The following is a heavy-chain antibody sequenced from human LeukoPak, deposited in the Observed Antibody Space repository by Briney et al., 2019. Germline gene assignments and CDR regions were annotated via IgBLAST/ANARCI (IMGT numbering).Heavy chain of an antibody. J-gene: IGHJ3*02. D-gene: IGHD1-7*01. CDR3: ARGITGTPGAFDI. V-gene: IGHV3-21*01. Sequence: GGSLGLSCAASGFTFSSYSMNWVRQAPGKGLEWVSSISSSSSYIYYADSVKGRFTISRDNAKNSLYLQMNSLRAEDTAVYYCARGITGTPGAFDIWGQGTMVTVSS. CDR1: GFTFSSYS. CDR2: ISSSSSYI.